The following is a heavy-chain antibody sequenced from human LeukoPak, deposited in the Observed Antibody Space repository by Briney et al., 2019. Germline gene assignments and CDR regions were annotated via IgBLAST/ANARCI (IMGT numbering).Heavy chain of an antibody. V-gene: IGHV4-39*01. CDR1: GGSISSSSYY. J-gene: IGHJ6*03. D-gene: IGHD2-2*01. CDR3: ARRYQLLGGGPSSFPSSHYYYYMDV. CDR2: IYYSGST. Sequence: SETLSLTCTVSGGSISSSSYYWGWIRQPPGKGLEWIGSIYYSGSTYYNPSLKSRVTISVDTSKNQFSLKLSSVTAADTAVYYCARRYQLLGGGPSSFPSSHYYYYMDVWGKGTTVTVSS.